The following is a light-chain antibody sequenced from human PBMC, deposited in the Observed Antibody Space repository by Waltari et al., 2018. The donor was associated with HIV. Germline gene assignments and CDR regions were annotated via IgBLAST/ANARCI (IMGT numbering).Light chain of an antibody. CDR3: AASDDSLSGWL. Sequence: QSELTQPPSVSGTPGQRVTISCSGSSSNIGSNSVYWYQQLPGTAPKLLISRSNQRPSGVPDRFSGSKSGTSASLAISGLRAEDEADYFCAASDDSLSGWLFGGGTKLTVL. CDR2: RSN. CDR1: SSNIGSNS. V-gene: IGLV1-47*01. J-gene: IGLJ3*02.